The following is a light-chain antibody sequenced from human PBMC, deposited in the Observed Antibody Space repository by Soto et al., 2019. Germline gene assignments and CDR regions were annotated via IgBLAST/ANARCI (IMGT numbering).Light chain of an antibody. CDR1: QSVSNY. CDR3: QQRAGWPRT. Sequence: EIVLTQSPATLSLSPGERATLSCRASQSVSNYLTWYQQKPGQAPRLLVYDTFNRANGVPARFTGSGSDTDFTLTISSLEPEDFAVYYCQQRAGWPRTFGQGTKVEI. J-gene: IGKJ1*01. CDR2: DTF. V-gene: IGKV3-11*01.